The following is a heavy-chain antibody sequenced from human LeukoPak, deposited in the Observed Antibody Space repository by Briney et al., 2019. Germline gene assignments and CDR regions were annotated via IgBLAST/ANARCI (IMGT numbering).Heavy chain of an antibody. CDR2: TYYRSKWYN. Sequence: ASQTLSLTCAISGDSVSSNSAAWNWIRQSPLRGLEWLGRTYYRSKWYNDYAVSVRSRITINPDTSKNQFSLQLNSVTPEDTAMYYCARDKGVVPQYNWFDPWGQGTLVTVSS. CDR1: GDSVSSNSAA. CDR3: ARDKGVVPQYNWFDP. V-gene: IGHV6-1*01. J-gene: IGHJ5*02. D-gene: IGHD4-23*01.